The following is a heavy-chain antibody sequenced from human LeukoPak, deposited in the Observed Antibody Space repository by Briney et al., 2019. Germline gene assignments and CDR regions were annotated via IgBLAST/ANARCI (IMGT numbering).Heavy chain of an antibody. J-gene: IGHJ4*02. Sequence: ASVKVSCKASGGTFSSYAISWVRQAPGQGLEWMGWISAYNGNTNYAQKLQGRVTMTTDTSTSTAYMELRSLRSDDTAVYYCARGDYYDSSAPGGYWGQGTLVTVSS. D-gene: IGHD3-22*01. CDR1: GGTFSSYA. CDR2: ISAYNGNT. V-gene: IGHV1-18*01. CDR3: ARGDYYDSSAPGGY.